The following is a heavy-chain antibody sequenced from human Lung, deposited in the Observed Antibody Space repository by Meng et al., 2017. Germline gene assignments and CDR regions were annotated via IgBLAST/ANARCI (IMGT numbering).Heavy chain of an antibody. CDR3: ARGRRVIHPYGFDN. CDR1: HTSISSYY. CDR2: NYHNRDT. J-gene: IGHJ4*02. D-gene: IGHD3-10*01. Sequence: QVQLHEAGPGLGKPLSPLSLTCTVSHTSISSYYWNWNRQPTGKELVGIGFNYHNRDTNYNPSLKSRVTISVDTSKNQFSLKFVSVTAADTAVYDCARGRRVIHPYGFDNWGQGTLVTVSS. V-gene: IGHV4-59*07.